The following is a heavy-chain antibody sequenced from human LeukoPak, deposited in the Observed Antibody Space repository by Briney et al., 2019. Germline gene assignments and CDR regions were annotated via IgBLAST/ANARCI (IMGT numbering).Heavy chain of an antibody. Sequence: GGSLRLSCAASGFTVSSNYMSWVRQAPGKRLEWVSVIYSGGSTYYADSVKGRFTISRDNSKNTLYLQMNSLRAEDTAVYYCARDSWTHDAFDIWGQGTMVTVSS. J-gene: IGHJ3*02. CDR2: IYSGGST. D-gene: IGHD5-18*01. V-gene: IGHV3-53*01. CDR1: GFTVSSNY. CDR3: ARDSWTHDAFDI.